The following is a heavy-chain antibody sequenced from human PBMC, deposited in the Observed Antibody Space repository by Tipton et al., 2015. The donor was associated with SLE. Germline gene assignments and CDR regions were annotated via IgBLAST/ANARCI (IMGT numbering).Heavy chain of an antibody. Sequence: TLSLTCTVSGASLRSADYFWSWIRQSAGKGLEWIGRIDTTGSTHYNPSLKSRVTISVDTAKNQFSLKLTSVTAADTAVYYCARGMVTWRGAILGVDVWGQGTTVNVSS. CDR1: GASLRSADYF. J-gene: IGHJ6*02. D-gene: IGHD2-21*02. V-gene: IGHV4-61*02. CDR2: IDTTGST. CDR3: ARGMVTWRGAILGVDV.